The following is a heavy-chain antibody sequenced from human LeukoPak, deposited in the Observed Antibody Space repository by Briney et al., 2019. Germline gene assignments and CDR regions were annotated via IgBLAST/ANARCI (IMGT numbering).Heavy chain of an antibody. J-gene: IGHJ4*02. CDR1: GFKFSSYS. V-gene: IGHV3-21*01. CDR3: AREGDSGYVELDY. D-gene: IGHD5-12*01. Sequence: GSLRLSCAASGFKFSSYSMKWVRQAPGKGLEWVSFIISSSSYIYYADSVEGRFTISRDNANNSLYLQMNSLRAEDTAVYYCAREGDSGYVELDYWGQGTLVTVSS. CDR2: IISSSSYI.